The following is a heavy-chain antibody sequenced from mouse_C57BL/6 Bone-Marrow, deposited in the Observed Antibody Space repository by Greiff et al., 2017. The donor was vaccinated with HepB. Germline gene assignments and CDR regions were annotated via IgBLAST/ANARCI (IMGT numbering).Heavy chain of an antibody. Sequence: DVQLVESGGGLVKPGGSLKLSCAASGFTFSDYGMHWVRQAPEKGLEWVAYISSGSSTIYYADTVKGRFTISRDNDKNTLFLQMTSLRSEDTAMYYCGRSWSDYYAMDYWGQGTSVTVSS. CDR3: GRSWSDYYAMDY. V-gene: IGHV5-17*01. CDR1: GFTFSDYG. J-gene: IGHJ4*01. CDR2: ISSGSSTI.